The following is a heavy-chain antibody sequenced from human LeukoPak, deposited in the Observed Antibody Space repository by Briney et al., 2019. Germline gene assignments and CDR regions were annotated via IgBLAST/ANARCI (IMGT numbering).Heavy chain of an antibody. J-gene: IGHJ4*02. CDR1: GYSLTEFC. CDR3: TTPYIFTGSFDY. Sequence: ASVKVSCKVSGYSLTEFCIHWVRQAPGKGLEWMGGSNPEDGEMIYAQRFQGRVIMTEDTSTETAYMELSSLRFEDTAVYYCTTPYIFTGSFDYWGQRSLVTVSS. D-gene: IGHD1-14*01. V-gene: IGHV1-24*01. CDR2: SNPEDGEM.